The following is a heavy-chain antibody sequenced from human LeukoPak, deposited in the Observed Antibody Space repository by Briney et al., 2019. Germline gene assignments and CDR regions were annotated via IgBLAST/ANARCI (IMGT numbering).Heavy chain of an antibody. V-gene: IGHV4-4*07. CDR1: GGSISSYY. Sequence: PSETLSLTCTVSGGSISSYYWSWIRQPAGKGLEWIGRIYTSGSTNYNPSLKSRVTMSVDTSKNQFSLKLSSVTAADTGVYYCARDVSRVVVGSFDPWGQGTLVTVSS. CDR3: ARDVSRVVVGSFDP. D-gene: IGHD2-2*01. CDR2: IYTSGST. J-gene: IGHJ5*02.